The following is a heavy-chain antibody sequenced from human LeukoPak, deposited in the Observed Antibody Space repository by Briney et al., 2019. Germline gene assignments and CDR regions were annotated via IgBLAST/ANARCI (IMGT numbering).Heavy chain of an antibody. D-gene: IGHD6-13*01. Sequence: GGSLRLSCAASGFTFSSYAMSWVRQAPGKGLEWVSAISGSGGSTYYADSVKGRFTISRDNSKNTLYLQMNSLRAEDTAVYYCAKQALGIAAAGTHFDYWGQGTLVTVSS. V-gene: IGHV3-23*01. J-gene: IGHJ4*02. CDR2: ISGSGGST. CDR3: AKQALGIAAAGTHFDY. CDR1: GFTFSSYA.